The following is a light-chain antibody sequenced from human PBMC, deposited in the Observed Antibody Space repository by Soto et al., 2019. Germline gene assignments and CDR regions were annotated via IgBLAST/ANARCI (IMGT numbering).Light chain of an antibody. CDR3: QQYEKLPYT. J-gene: IGKJ2*01. Sequence: DIQMTQSPSSMSASVGDRVTISCQASQDSVNYLNWYQQKPGQATKLLIYGEYRLETEVQSRFSGRRFGTDFTFTISSLKPEDVAVYYFQQYEKLPYTFGQGTKL. CDR2: GEY. V-gene: IGKV1-33*01. CDR1: QDSVNY.